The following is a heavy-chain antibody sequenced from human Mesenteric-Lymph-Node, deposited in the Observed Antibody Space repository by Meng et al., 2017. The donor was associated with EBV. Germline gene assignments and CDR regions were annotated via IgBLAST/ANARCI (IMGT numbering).Heavy chain of an antibody. CDR2: ISVHTGNT. V-gene: IGHV1-18*01. D-gene: IGHD3-10*01. J-gene: IGHJ5*02. CDR1: GYTFSSYS. CDR3: ARVADHYGSGSYDT. Sequence: VLLVHPDAEVKNPCSSVKVSCKAFGYTFSSYSITWVRQAHGQGLEWMGWISVHTGNTNYAQKLQDRVTMTTDTSTNTAYMELRSLRSDDTAVYFCARVADHYGSGSYDTWGQGTLVTVSS.